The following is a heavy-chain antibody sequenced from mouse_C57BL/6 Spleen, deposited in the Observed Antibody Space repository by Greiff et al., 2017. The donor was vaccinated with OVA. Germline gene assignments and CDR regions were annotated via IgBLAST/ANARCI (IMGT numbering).Heavy chain of an antibody. J-gene: IGHJ3*01. D-gene: IGHD2-3*01. CDR1: GYTFTDYY. V-gene: IGHV1-26*01. CDR3: ARGYDGYYVWFAY. Sequence: EVQLQQSGPELVKPGASVKISCKASGYTFTDYYMNWVKQSHGKSLEWIGDINPNNGGTSYNQKFKGKATLTVDKSSSTAYMELRSLTSEDSAVYYCARGYDGYYVWFAYWGQGTLVTVSA. CDR2: INPNNGGT.